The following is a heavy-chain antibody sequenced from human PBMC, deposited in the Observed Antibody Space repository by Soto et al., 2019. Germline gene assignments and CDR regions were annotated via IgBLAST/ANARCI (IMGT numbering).Heavy chain of an antibody. Sequence: LRLSCAASGFSFSNSGMHWVRQAPGKGLEWVAFISYDGSNKYYADSVKGRFTISRDNSKNTLYLQMNSLRAEDTAVYYCAKDRGKIYFDYWGQGTLVTVSS. J-gene: IGHJ4*02. CDR1: GFSFSNSG. CDR3: AKDRGKIYFDY. V-gene: IGHV3-30*18. CDR2: ISYDGSNK.